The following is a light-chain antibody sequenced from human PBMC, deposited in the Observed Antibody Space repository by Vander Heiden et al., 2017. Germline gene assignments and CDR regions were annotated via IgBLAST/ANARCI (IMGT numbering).Light chain of an antibody. CDR1: SSDIGRYNY. Sequence: QSALTQPASVSGSPGQSLTISCTGTSSDIGRYNYVSWYQQHPGKAPKLMLYDVSNRPSGVSNRFSGSKSGNTASLTISGLQAEDEADYYCSSFTSNTTRVFGGGTKLTVL. CDR2: DVS. V-gene: IGLV2-14*01. CDR3: SSFTSNTTRV. J-gene: IGLJ3*02.